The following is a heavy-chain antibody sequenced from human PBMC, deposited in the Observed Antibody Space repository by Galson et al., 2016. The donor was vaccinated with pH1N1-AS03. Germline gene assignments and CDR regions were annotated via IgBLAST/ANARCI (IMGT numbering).Heavy chain of an antibody. CDR3: AKMLRGITAVGFES. CDR1: GFTFSDSG. J-gene: IGHJ5*01. V-gene: IGHV3-30*18. Sequence: SLRLSCAASGFTFSDSGMHWVRHPPGKGLEWVAVISKDARGKFYADSVKGRFTISRDNSNNTVYLHMNSLRTEDTAVYYCAKMLRGITAVGFESWGQGILVIVSS. CDR2: ISKDARGK. D-gene: IGHD3-10*01.